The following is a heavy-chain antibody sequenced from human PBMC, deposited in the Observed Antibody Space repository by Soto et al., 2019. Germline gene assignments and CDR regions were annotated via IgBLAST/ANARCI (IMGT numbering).Heavy chain of an antibody. Sequence: GGSLRLSCAASGFTFSSYWMHWVRQAPGKGLVWVSRINSDGGSTSYADSVKGRFTISRDNAKNTLYLQMNRLRAEDTAVYYCARVAGYPNYYYGMDVWGQGTTVTVSS. D-gene: IGHD5-18*01. J-gene: IGHJ6*02. CDR3: ARVAGYPNYYYGMDV. CDR1: GFTFSSYW. V-gene: IGHV3-74*01. CDR2: INSDGGST.